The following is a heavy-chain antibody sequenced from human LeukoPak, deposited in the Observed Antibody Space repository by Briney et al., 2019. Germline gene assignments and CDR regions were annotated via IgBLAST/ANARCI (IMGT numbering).Heavy chain of an antibody. D-gene: IGHD3-22*01. V-gene: IGHV4-34*01. CDR1: GGSFSGYY. CDR2: INHSGST. Sequence: PSETLSFTCAVYGGSFSGYYWSWIRQPPGKGLEWIGEINHSGSTNYNPSLKSRVTISVDTSKNQFSLKLSSVTAADTAVYYCARLGRSTMTVTLFDYWGQGTLVTVSS. CDR3: ARLGRSTMTVTLFDY. J-gene: IGHJ4*02.